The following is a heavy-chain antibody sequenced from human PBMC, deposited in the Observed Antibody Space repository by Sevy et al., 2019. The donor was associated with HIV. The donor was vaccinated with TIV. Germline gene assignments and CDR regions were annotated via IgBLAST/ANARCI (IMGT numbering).Heavy chain of an antibody. J-gene: IGHJ4*02. V-gene: IGHV3-21*04. CDR1: GFTFSNFW. CDR2: LSFGCGKI. Sequence: GGSLRLSCAASGFTFSNFWMHWVRQAPGKGLEWVSTLSFGCGKINYADSVQGRFTISRDDSKNTLYLEMNSLRVEDTAIYYCAREGCSKPHDYWGQGTLVTVSS. CDR3: AREGCSKPHDY. D-gene: IGHD3-10*02.